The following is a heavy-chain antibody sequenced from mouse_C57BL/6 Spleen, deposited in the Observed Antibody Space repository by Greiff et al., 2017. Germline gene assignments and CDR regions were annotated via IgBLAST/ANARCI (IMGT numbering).Heavy chain of an antibody. Sequence: QVHVKQSGAELVRPGASVTLSCKASGYTFTDYEMHWVKQTPVHGLEWIGAIDPETGGTAYNQKFKGKAILTADKSSSTAYMELRSLTSEDSAVYYCTRFGDYWGQGTTLTVSS. V-gene: IGHV1-15*01. CDR2: IDPETGGT. CDR1: GYTFTDYE. J-gene: IGHJ2*01. CDR3: TRFGDY.